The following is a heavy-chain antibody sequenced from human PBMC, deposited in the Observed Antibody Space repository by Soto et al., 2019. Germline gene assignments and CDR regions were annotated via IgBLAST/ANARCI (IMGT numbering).Heavy chain of an antibody. CDR1: GFTFGTYA. Sequence: EVQLLESGGGLVQPGGSLRLSCAASGFTFGTYAMTWVRQAPGKGLEWVSAISSSGGSTYYADSVKGRFTISRDNSKNTLFLQMNSLRAEDTAVYYCATRRDASYYYYGMDVWGQGTTVTVSS. CDR2: ISSSGGST. D-gene: IGHD2-2*01. CDR3: ATRRDASYYYYGMDV. V-gene: IGHV3-23*01. J-gene: IGHJ6*02.